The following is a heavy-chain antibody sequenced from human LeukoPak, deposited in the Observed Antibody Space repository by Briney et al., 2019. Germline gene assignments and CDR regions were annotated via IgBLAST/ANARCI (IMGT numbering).Heavy chain of an antibody. Sequence: GGSLRLSCAASGFTFGSYAMSWVRQAPGKGLEWVSAISGSGGSTYYADSVKGRFTISRDSSKNTLYLQMNSLRAEDTAVYYCAKGLDCSSTTCYPDFWGQGTLVTVSS. D-gene: IGHD2-2*01. V-gene: IGHV3-23*01. CDR1: GFTFGSYA. CDR3: AKGLDCSSTTCYPDF. J-gene: IGHJ4*02. CDR2: ISGSGGST.